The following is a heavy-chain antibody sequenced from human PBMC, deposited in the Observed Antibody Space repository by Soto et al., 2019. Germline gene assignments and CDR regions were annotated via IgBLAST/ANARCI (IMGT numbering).Heavy chain of an antibody. D-gene: IGHD2-15*01. Sequence: PGGSLRLSCAASGFTFSSYSMNWFRQAPGKGLEWVSSISSSSSYIYYADSVKGRFTISRDNAKNSLYLQMNSLRAEDTAVYYCARGGALYCSGGSCYFDYWGQGTLVTVSS. CDR2: ISSSSSYI. J-gene: IGHJ4*02. CDR1: GFTFSSYS. V-gene: IGHV3-21*01. CDR3: ARGGALYCSGGSCYFDY.